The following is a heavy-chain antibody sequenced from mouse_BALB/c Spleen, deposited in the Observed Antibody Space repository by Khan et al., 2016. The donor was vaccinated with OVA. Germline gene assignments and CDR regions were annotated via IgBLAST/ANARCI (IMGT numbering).Heavy chain of an antibody. D-gene: IGHD2-3*01. CDR2: IRLKSDDYVT. CDR1: GFTFTNYW. J-gene: IGHJ2*01. V-gene: IGHV6-6*02. Sequence: EVKLLESGGGLVQPAGSMTLSCVASGFTFTNYWMNWVRQSPEKGLEWVAEIRLKSDDYVTHYAVSVKGRFTIYRDESKSSVYLQMNNLRAGDTGIYYCWLLLWGQGTTLTVSS. CDR3: WLLL.